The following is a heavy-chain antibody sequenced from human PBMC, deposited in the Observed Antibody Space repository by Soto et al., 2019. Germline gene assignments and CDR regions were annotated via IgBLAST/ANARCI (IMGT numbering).Heavy chain of an antibody. CDR3: AKVYYDSSGYYPTYYYYGMDV. CDR2: ISGSGGST. CDR1: GFTFSSCA. Sequence: HPGGSLRLSCAASGFTFSSCAMSWVRQAPGKGLEWVSAISGSGGSTYYADSVKGRFTISRDNSKNTLYLQMNSLRAEDTAVYYCAKVYYDSSGYYPTYYYYGMDVWGQGTTVTVSS. D-gene: IGHD3-22*01. V-gene: IGHV3-23*01. J-gene: IGHJ6*02.